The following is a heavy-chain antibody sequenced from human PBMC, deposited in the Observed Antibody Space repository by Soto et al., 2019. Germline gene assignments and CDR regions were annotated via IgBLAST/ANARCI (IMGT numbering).Heavy chain of an antibody. Sequence: ASVKVSCKASGYTFTSYDINWVRQATGQGLEWMGWMDPNSGNTGYARKFQGRVTMTRNTSISTAYMELSSLRSEDTAVYYCARDLYYDFWSGYYSDYYGMDVWGQGTTVTVSS. D-gene: IGHD3-3*01. J-gene: IGHJ6*02. CDR2: MDPNSGNT. V-gene: IGHV1-8*01. CDR1: GYTFTSYD. CDR3: ARDLYYDFWSGYYSDYYGMDV.